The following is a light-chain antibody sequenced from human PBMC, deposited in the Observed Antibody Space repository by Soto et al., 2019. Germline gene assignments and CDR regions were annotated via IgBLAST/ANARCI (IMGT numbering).Light chain of an antibody. J-gene: IGKJ5*01. CDR3: QQYGSSPIT. Sequence: EIVLTQSPGTLSVSPGERATLSCRASQSVSPSYLAWYQQKPGQAPRLLVYGASSRTTGIPDRFSGSGSGTDFTLTICRLEPEDVAVYYCQQYGSSPITFGQGTRLEI. CDR1: QSVSPSY. V-gene: IGKV3-20*01. CDR2: GAS.